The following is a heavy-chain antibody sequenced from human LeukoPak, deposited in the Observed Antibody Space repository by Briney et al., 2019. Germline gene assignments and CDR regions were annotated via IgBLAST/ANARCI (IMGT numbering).Heavy chain of an antibody. CDR1: GFTFSTYT. V-gene: IGHV3-30-3*01. Sequence: PGRSLRLSCAASGFTFSTYTIHWVRQAPGKGLEWVAVISSDGDNKDYADSVKGRFTVSRDNSKNTLYLQMNSLRAEDTAVYYCARDRYYGSGRYNYFDYWGQGTLVTVSS. J-gene: IGHJ4*02. D-gene: IGHD3-10*01. CDR2: ISSDGDNK. CDR3: ARDRYYGSGRYNYFDY.